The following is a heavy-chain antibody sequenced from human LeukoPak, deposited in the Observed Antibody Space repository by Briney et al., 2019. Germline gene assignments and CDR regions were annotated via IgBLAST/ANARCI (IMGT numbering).Heavy chain of an antibody. Sequence: SVKVSCKASGGTFSSYAISWVRQAPGQGLEWMGGIIPIFGTANYAQKFQGRVTITADESTSTAYMELSSLRSEDTAVYYCARDDSGTRRGWFEHWGQGTLVTVSS. CDR3: ARDDSGTRRGWFEH. J-gene: IGHJ5*01. CDR1: GGTFSSYA. V-gene: IGHV1-69*13. CDR2: IIPIFGTA. D-gene: IGHD4-17*01.